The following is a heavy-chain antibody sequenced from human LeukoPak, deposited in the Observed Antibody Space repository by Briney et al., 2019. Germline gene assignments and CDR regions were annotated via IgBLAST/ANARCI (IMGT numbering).Heavy chain of an antibody. J-gene: IGHJ3*02. V-gene: IGHV3-21*01. D-gene: IGHD1-1*01. CDR1: GFTFSSYS. Sequence: GSLRLSCAASGFTFSSYSMNWVRQAPGKGLEWVSSISSSSSYIYYADSVKGRFTISRDNAKNSLYLQMNSLRAEDTAVYYCAREGLGYDSNAFDIWGQGTMVTVSS. CDR3: AREGLGYDSNAFDI. CDR2: ISSSSSYI.